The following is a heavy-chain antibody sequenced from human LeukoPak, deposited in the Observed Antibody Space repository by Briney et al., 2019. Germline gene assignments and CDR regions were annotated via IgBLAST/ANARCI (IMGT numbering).Heavy chain of an antibody. CDR3: ARHPGAPYWGFRGFDY. V-gene: IGHV4-59*08. CDR1: SDSINKYY. D-gene: IGHD3-10*01. J-gene: IGHJ4*02. CDR2: IYYSGRT. Sequence: SETLSLTCTVSSDSINKYYWSWIRQPPGKGLEWIGSIYYSGRTYYNPSLKSRGTISVDTSKNQFSLNLSSVTAADTAVYFYARHPGAPYWGFRGFDYWRQGTLVTVSS.